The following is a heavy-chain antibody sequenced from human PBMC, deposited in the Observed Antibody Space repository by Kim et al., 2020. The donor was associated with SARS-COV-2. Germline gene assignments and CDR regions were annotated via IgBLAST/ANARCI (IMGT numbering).Heavy chain of an antibody. D-gene: IGHD2-21*01. CDR1: GFTFSSYD. J-gene: IGHJ6*02. V-gene: IGHV3-13*05. CDR2: IGTAGDP. CDR3: IVVVIATANYYYYGMDV. Sequence: GGSLRLSCAASGFTFSSYDMHWVRQATGKGLEWVSAIGTAGDPYYPGSVKGRFTISRENAKNSLYLQMNSLRAGDTAVYFHIVVVIATANYYYYGMDVWGQGTTVTVSS.